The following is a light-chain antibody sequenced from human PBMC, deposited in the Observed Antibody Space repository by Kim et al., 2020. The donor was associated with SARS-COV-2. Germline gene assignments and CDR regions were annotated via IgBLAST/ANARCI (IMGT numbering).Light chain of an antibody. CDR2: EVS. V-gene: IGLV2-8*01. CDR1: ISDIGGYNS. J-gene: IGLJ2*01. Sequence: GQSILFSCTGSISDIGGYNSVSWYQQHPGKAPNLMIYEVSERPSGVPDRFSGSKSGNTASLTVSGLQAEDEAGYYCSSYAGSNIVVFGGGTQLTVL. CDR3: SSYAGSNIVV.